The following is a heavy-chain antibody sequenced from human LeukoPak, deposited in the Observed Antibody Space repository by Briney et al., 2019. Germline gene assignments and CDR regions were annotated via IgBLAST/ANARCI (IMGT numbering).Heavy chain of an antibody. CDR1: GGSISSYY. J-gene: IGHJ3*02. V-gene: IGHV4-59*08. Sequence: SETLSLTCTVSGGSISSYYWSWIRQPPGKGLEWIGYIYYSGSTNYNPSPKSRVTISVDTSKNQFSLKLSSVTAADTAVYYCARHRYYYGSHAFDIWGQGTMVTVSS. D-gene: IGHD3-10*01. CDR2: IYYSGST. CDR3: ARHRYYYGSHAFDI.